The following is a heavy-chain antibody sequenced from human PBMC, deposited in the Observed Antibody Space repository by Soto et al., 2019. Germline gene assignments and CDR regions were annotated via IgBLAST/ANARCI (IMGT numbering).Heavy chain of an antibody. V-gene: IGHV5-51*01. CDR1: GYSFTIFC. Sequence: GESLKISGKGSGYSFTIFCIGWVLQMPGKGLEWLGIIYPSDSDTRYSPSFQGQVTISVDQSISTAYLQWSSLKASDTAIYYCARSFYDFWSGSPVGDYWGKGTLVTVSS. D-gene: IGHD3-3*01. CDR2: IYPSDSDT. J-gene: IGHJ4*02. CDR3: ARSFYDFWSGSPVGDY.